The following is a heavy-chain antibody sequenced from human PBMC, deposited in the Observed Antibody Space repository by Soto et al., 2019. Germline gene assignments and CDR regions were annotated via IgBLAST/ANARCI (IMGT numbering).Heavy chain of an antibody. D-gene: IGHD2-15*01. CDR3: ARGRNGVVVAAYYFDY. CDR1: GGSFSGYY. V-gene: IGHV4-34*01. Sequence: SETLSLTCAVYGGSFSGYYWSWIRQPPGKGLEWIGEINHSGSTNYNPSLKSRVTISVDTSKNQFSLKLSSVTAADTAVYYCARGRNGVVVAAYYFDYGGQGTLVTVSS. J-gene: IGHJ4*02. CDR2: INHSGST.